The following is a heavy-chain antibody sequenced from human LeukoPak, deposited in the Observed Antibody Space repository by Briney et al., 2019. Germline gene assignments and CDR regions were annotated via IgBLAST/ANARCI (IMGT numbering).Heavy chain of an antibody. CDR1: GGSFNGFY. CDR3: ARGLGEGYPDS. V-gene: IGHV4-34*01. D-gene: IGHD5-24*01. CDR2: INHSRGT. J-gene: IGHJ4*02. Sequence: SETLSLTCAVHGGSFNGFYWTWMRQAPGRGPEWIGEINHSRGTSYTASLWSRVTISQDTSKNQFSLKLTSVTAADTAVYYCARGLGEGYPDSWGQGTLAIVSS.